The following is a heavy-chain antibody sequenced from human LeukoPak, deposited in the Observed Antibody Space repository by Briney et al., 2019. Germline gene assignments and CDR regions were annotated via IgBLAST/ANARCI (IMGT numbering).Heavy chain of an antibody. CDR3: AKDGRCSSTSCSDAFDI. Sequence: GGSLRLSCAASGFTFSSYAMSWVCQAPGKGLEWVSAISGSGGSTYYADSVKGRFTISRDNSKNTLYLQMNSLRAEDTAVYYCAKDGRCSSTSCSDAFDIWGQGTMVTVSS. CDR1: GFTFSSYA. V-gene: IGHV3-23*01. J-gene: IGHJ3*02. CDR2: ISGSGGST. D-gene: IGHD2-2*01.